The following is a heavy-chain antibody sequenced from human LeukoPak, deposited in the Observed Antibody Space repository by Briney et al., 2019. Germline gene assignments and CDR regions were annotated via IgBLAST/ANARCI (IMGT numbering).Heavy chain of an antibody. V-gene: IGHV6-1*01. CDR2: TYYRSKWYS. CDR1: GDSVSSSTAA. J-gene: IGHJ4*02. Sequence: SQAPSLTCAISGDSVSSSTAAWNWIRQSPSRGLEWLGRTYYRSKWYSDFAEYVKSRITIDPDTSKNQFSLQLNSVTPDDTAVYFCARGQTGSGRTFDYWGQGTLVTVSS. D-gene: IGHD2-15*01. CDR3: ARGQTGSGRTFDY.